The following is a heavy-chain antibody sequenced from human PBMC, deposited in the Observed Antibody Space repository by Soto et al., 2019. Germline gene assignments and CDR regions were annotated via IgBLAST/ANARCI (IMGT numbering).Heavy chain of an antibody. CDR3: ARAIVVVVAANYPLTYGMDV. D-gene: IGHD2-15*01. CDR1: GGTFRSYA. Sequence: SVKVSCKASGGTFRSYAISWVRQAPGQGLEWMGGIIPIFGTANYAQKFQGRVTITADESTSTAYMELSSLRSEGTAVYYCARAIVVVVAANYPLTYGMDVWGQGTTVTVSS. V-gene: IGHV1-69*13. CDR2: IIPIFGTA. J-gene: IGHJ6*02.